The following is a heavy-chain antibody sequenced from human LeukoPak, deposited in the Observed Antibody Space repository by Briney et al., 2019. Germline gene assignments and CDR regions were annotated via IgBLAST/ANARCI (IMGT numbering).Heavy chain of an antibody. CDR3: ARFSACGGDCYYFDY. D-gene: IGHD2-21*02. V-gene: IGHV1-46*01. J-gene: IGHJ4*02. CDR2: INPSGGPT. Sequence: ASVKVSCKASGYTFTSYYMNWVRQVPGQGLEWMGLINPSGGPTSYAQKFQGRITMTRDTSTNTVYMELSSLRSEDTAVYYCARFSACGGDCYYFDYWGRGTLVTVSS. CDR1: GYTFTSYY.